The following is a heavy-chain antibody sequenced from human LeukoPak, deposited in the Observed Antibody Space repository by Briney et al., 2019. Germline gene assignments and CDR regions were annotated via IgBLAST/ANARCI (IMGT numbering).Heavy chain of an antibody. CDR3: ETRRGLRDFDL. J-gene: IGHJ4*02. CDR2: ISNIGYSM. Sequence: GGSLRLSCAASGFTFSDYYMSWVRQAPGKGLEWLAYISNIGYSMYYADSVKDRSTISRDNDQRSVDLQLNSLTADDTAVYFFETRRGLRDFDLWGQGSLVTVSS. V-gene: IGHV3-11*01. CDR1: GFTFSDYY. D-gene: IGHD3-16*01.